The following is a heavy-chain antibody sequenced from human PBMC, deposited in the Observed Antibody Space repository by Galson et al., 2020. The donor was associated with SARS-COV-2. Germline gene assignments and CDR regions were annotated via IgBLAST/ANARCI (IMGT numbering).Heavy chain of an antibody. J-gene: IGHJ5*01. V-gene: IGHV4-34*01. CDR1: GGSFSGYG. Sequence: SQASETLSLTCDVFGGSFSGYGWTWIRRPPGKGLEWIGEINHSGSKNYNPSRESRVTMSLDTSKNQVSLKVTSLTAADTAVYYCARGVYYSGIPILDSWGQGALVTVSS. D-gene: IGHD3-10*01. CDR2: INHSGSK. CDR3: ARGVYYSGIPILDS.